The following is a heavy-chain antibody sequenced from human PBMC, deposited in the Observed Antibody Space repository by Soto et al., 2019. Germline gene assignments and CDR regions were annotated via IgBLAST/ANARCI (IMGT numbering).Heavy chain of an antibody. CDR2: IFSTGGT. J-gene: IGHJ4*02. CDR3: PFPFCRGGSCYFHY. CDR1: RGSITSSSHY. V-gene: IGHV4-39*02. Sequence: QLQLRESGPGLARPSETLSLTCTVSRGSITSSSHYWGWIRQPPGKGLEWIGTIFSTGGTFYNPSLKNRVTMSVDASKNHFYLRLSSVTDADSAVYYCPFPFCRGGSCYFHYWGQGTLVAVSS. D-gene: IGHD2-15*01.